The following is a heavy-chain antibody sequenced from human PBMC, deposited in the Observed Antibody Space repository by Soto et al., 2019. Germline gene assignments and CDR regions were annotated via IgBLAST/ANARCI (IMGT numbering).Heavy chain of an antibody. V-gene: IGHV3-33*06. Sequence: GGSLRLSCAASGFTFSSYGMHGVRQAPGKGLEGVAVIWYDGSSIFYADSVKGRFTISRDNSKNTLYLQMNSLRAEDTAVYYCAKDPGYSGYDSNFDYWGQGTLVTVSS. CDR3: AKDPGYSGYDSNFDY. CDR1: GFTFSSYG. D-gene: IGHD5-12*01. J-gene: IGHJ4*02. CDR2: IWYDGSSI.